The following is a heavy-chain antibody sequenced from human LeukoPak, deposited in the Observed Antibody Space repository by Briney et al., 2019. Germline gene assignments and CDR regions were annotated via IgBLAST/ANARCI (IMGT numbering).Heavy chain of an antibody. CDR3: AKAGPHRYGDWFDP. CDR1: GFTFNIHT. Sequence: PGGSLTLSCAASGFTFNIHTIHWVRQAPGKGLEWVAVVTYDGRNKYYADSVKGRFTVSRDNSKNTLYLQVNSLRAEDTALYYCAKAGPHRYGDWFDPWGQGTLVTVSS. J-gene: IGHJ5*02. CDR2: VTYDGRNK. D-gene: IGHD4/OR15-4a*01. V-gene: IGHV3-30*04.